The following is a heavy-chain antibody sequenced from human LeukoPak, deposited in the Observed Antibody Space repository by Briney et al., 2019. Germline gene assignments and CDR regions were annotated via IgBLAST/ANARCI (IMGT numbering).Heavy chain of an antibody. CDR2: IYYSGST. V-gene: IGHV4-59*01. CDR3: ARGFSSYYYDSSGYLYYFDY. D-gene: IGHD3-22*01. J-gene: IGHJ4*02. Sequence: NSSETLSLTCTVSGGSISSYYWSWIRQPPGKGLEWIGYIYYSGSTNYNPSLKSRVTISVDTSKNQFSLKLSSVTAADTAVYYCARGFSSYYYDSSGYLYYFDYWGQGTLVTVSS. CDR1: GGSISSYY.